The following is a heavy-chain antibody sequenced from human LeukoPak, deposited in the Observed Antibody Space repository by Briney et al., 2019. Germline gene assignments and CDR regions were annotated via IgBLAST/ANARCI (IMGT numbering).Heavy chain of an antibody. J-gene: IGHJ3*02. CDR3: ARDYSGSNAFDI. CDR1: GYSISSGYY. D-gene: IGHD3-10*01. CDR2: IYHSGST. V-gene: IGHV4-38-2*02. Sequence: SETLSLTCTVSGYSISSGYYWGWIRQPPGKGLEWIGSIYHSGSTYYNPSLKSRVTISVDTSKNQFSLKLSSVTAADTAVYYCARDYSGSNAFDIWGQGTMVTVSS.